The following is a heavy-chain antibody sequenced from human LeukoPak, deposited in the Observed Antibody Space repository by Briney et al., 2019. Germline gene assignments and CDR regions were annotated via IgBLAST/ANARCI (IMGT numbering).Heavy chain of an antibody. V-gene: IGHV1-2*02. D-gene: IGHD6-6*01. CDR1: GGTFSSYA. CDR2: INPNSGGT. CDR3: ARGGQLVPSYYYYYYMDV. Sequence: ASVKASCKASGGTFSSYAISWVRQAPGQGLEWMGWINPNSGGTNYAQKFQGRVTMTRDTSISTAYMELSRLRSDDTAVYYCARGGQLVPSYYYYYYMDVWGKGTTVTVSS. J-gene: IGHJ6*03.